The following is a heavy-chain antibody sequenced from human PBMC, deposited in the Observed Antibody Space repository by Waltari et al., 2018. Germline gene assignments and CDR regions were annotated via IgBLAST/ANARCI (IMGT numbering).Heavy chain of an antibody. CDR3: ARRYCSGGSCYGMGAFDI. Sequence: QVQLQESGPGLVKPSQTLSLTCPVSGGSISSGDYYWRWIRQAPGKGLELMGYIYYSGSTYYNPSLKSRVTISVDTSKNQFSLKLSSVTAADTAVYYCARRYCSGGSCYGMGAFDIWGQGTMVTVSS. CDR2: IYYSGST. CDR1: GGSISSGDYY. D-gene: IGHD2-15*01. V-gene: IGHV4-30-4*01. J-gene: IGHJ3*02.